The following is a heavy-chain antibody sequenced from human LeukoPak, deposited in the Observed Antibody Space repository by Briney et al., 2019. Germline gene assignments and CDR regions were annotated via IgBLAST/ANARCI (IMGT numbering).Heavy chain of an antibody. CDR1: GGTFSSYA. CDR3: ARGIAAAAGDY. J-gene: IGHJ4*02. D-gene: IGHD6-13*01. CDR2: IIPILGIA. V-gene: IGHV1-69*04. Sequence: SVKVSCKASGGTFSSYAISWVRQAPGQGLEWMGRIIPILGIANYAQKFQGRVTITADKSTSTAYMELSSLRSGDTAVYYCARGIAAAAGDYWGQGTLVTVSS.